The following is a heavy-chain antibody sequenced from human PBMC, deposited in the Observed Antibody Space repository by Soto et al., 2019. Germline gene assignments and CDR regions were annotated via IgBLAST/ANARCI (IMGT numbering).Heavy chain of an antibody. CDR2: IYYSGST. J-gene: IGHJ4*02. Sequence: PSETLSLTCTVSGGSISSYYWSWIRQPPGKGLEWIGYIYYSGSTNYNPSLKSRVTISVDTSKNQFSLKLSSVTAAGTAVYYCAREDTAMGTYYFDYWGQGTLVTVSS. CDR3: AREDTAMGTYYFDY. V-gene: IGHV4-59*01. CDR1: GGSISSYY. D-gene: IGHD5-18*01.